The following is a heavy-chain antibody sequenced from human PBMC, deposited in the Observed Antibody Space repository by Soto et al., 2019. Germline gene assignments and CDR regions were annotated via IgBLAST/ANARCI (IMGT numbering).Heavy chain of an antibody. CDR3: ARPYPNMDWFDP. CDR2: ISRSSSYI. CDR1: GFTFSSYN. Sequence: PGGSLRLSCAASGFTFSSYNMNWVRQAPGKGPEWVSSISRSSSYIYYADSVKDRFTISRDNAKNSLYLQMNSLRAEDTAVYYCARPYPNMDWFDPWGQGT. D-gene: IGHD2-21*01. J-gene: IGHJ5*02. V-gene: IGHV3-21*04.